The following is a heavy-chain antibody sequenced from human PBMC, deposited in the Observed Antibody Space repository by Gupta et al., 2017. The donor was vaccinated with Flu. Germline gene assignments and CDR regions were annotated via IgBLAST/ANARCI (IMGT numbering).Heavy chain of an antibody. V-gene: IGHV3-66*02. Sequence: GQLVESGGGLVQPGGSLRLSCAASGCTVSSDYMSWVRQAPGKGLEWVSVIYSGGSTYYADSVKGRFTISRDNSKNTLNLQMNSLRAEDTAVYYCARDLLSHYYDSSGYYLVYYYGMDVWGQGTTVTVS. CDR1: GCTVSSDY. D-gene: IGHD3-22*01. CDR3: ARDLLSHYYDSSGYYLVYYYGMDV. CDR2: IYSGGST. J-gene: IGHJ6*02.